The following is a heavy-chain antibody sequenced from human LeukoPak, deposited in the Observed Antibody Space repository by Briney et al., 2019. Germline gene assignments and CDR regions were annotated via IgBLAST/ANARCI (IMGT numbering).Heavy chain of an antibody. Sequence: ETLSLTCTVSGGSISSYYWSWIRQSAGKGLEWIGRIYTSGSTNYNPSLKSRVTMSVDTSKNQFSLKLSSVTAADTAVYYCARGPITMVRGIYYFDYWGQGTLVTVSS. V-gene: IGHV4-4*07. CDR3: ARGPITMVRGIYYFDY. J-gene: IGHJ4*02. D-gene: IGHD3-10*01. CDR2: IYTSGST. CDR1: GGSISSYY.